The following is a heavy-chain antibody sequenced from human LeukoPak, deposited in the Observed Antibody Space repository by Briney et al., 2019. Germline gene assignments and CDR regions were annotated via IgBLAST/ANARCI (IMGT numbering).Heavy chain of an antibody. Sequence: SQTLSLTCTVSGGSISSGDYYWSWIRQPPGKGLEWIGYIYYGGSTYYNPSLKSRVTISVDTSKNQFSLKLSSVTAADTAVYYCASAKYYAFWSGYDYWGQGTLVTVSS. CDR1: GGSISSGDYY. D-gene: IGHD3-3*01. CDR3: ASAKYYAFWSGYDY. V-gene: IGHV4-30-4*08. J-gene: IGHJ4*02. CDR2: IYYGGST.